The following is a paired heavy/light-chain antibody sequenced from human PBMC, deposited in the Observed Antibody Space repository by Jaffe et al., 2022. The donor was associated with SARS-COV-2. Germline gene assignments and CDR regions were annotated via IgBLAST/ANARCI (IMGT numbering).Light chain of an antibody. CDR2: GNS. V-gene: IGLV1-40*01. J-gene: IGLJ3*02. Sequence: QSVLTQPPSVSGAPGQRVTISCTGSSTNIGADYDVNWYQHLPGTAPKLLIYGNSNRPSGVPDRFSGSKSGTSASLAITGLQAEDESDYYCQSFDSSLSGPWVFGGGTKLTVL. CDR3: QSFDSSLSGPWV. CDR1: STNIGADYD.
Heavy chain of an antibody. V-gene: IGHV4-59*01. D-gene: IGHD6-13*01. CDR3: ARGSPYSSGWSGYFYYGMDV. J-gene: IGHJ6*02. CDR1: GGSITSFY. CDR2: IYYSGST. Sequence: QVQLQESGPGLVKPSETLSLTCTVSGGSITSFYWSWIRQPPGKGLEWIGYIYYSGSTNYNPSLKSRVTISVDTSKNQFSLKLSSVTAADTAVYYCARGSPYSSGWSGYFYYGMDVWGQGTTVTVSS.